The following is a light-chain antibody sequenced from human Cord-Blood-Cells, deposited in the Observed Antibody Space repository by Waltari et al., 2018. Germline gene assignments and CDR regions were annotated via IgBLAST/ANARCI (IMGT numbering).Light chain of an antibody. J-gene: IGLJ3*02. CDR2: DVS. Sequence: QSALTQPSSVSGSPGQSITISCTRTSSDVGGYNYVSWYQQHPGKAPKLMSYDVSKRPSGVSSLFAGSKSDHTASRTVSGLQANEEADYCCSSYTSSSTCAWVFGGGTQLTVV. CDR3: SSYTSSSTCAWV. CDR1: SSDVGGYNY. V-gene: IGLV2-14*01.